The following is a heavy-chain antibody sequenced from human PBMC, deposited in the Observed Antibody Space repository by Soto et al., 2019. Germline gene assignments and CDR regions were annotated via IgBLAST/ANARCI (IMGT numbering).Heavy chain of an antibody. D-gene: IGHD2-21*01. CDR1: GHTFTGDY. CDR3: AKEIGPFDF. J-gene: IGHJ3*01. CDR2: INPNSGAT. V-gene: IGHV1-2*02. Sequence: ASVKVSCKTSGHTFTGDYLHWVRQAPGQGLEWMGWINPNSGATKFAQKFQGRVTMTWDTSISTAYMELSSLRSDDTAVYYCAKEIGPFDFWGQGTMGTVSS.